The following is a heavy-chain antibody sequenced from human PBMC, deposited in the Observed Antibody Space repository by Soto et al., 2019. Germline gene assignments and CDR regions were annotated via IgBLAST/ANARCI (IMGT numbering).Heavy chain of an antibody. D-gene: IGHD6-13*01. CDR3: ARHEAVAAAARPLDY. CDR1: GGSVRSSSYS. V-gene: IGHV4-39*01. Sequence: QLRLQESGPGLVKSSETLSLTCTISGGSVRSSSYSWGWIRQPPGKVLEWIASIYYSGSTHNNPARKSRVTMSIHTCTNQFSLKMNSMTAADTAVYDCARHEAVAAAARPLDYWGQGTLVTVSS. CDR2: IYYSGST. J-gene: IGHJ4*02.